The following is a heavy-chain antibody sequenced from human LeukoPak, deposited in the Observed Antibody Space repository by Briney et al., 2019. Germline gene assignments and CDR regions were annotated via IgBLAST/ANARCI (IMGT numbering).Heavy chain of an antibody. J-gene: IGHJ6*02. CDR1: GGSFSGYY. CDR2: INHSGST. V-gene: IGHV4-34*01. CDR3: ARGAGPYYYYYYGMDV. Sequence: TPSETLSLTCAVYGGSFSGYYWSWIRQPPGKGLEWIGEINHSGSTNYNPSLKSRVTISVDTSKNQFSLKLSSVTAADTAVYYCARGAGPYYYYYYGMDVWGQGTTVTVSS.